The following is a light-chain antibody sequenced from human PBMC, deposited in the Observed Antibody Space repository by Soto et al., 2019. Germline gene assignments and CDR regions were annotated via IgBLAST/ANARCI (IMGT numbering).Light chain of an antibody. CDR2: DAS. CDR1: QSISSW. CDR3: QQYNTTPYT. V-gene: IGKV1-5*01. J-gene: IGKJ2*01. Sequence: DIQMTQSPSTLSASVGDRVTITCRASQSISSWLAWYQQKPGKAPKHLLYDASRVESGVPSRFSGSGSGTEYTPTINSLQPDEFATYYCQQYNTTPYTFGEGTKLEIK.